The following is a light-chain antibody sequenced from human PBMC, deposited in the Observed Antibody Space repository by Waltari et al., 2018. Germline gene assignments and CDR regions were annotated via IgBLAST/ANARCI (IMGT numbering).Light chain of an antibody. V-gene: IGKV3-15*01. J-gene: IGKJ2*01. CDR2: GAS. Sequence: EIGMTQSPAPLSVSPGEGAPLSCRASQSVGSDLAWYQQKPGRAPNLLIHGASTRVTGIPARFSGSGSGTEFTLTISSLQSEDFAVYYCQQYNKWPPYTFGQGTKLEIK. CDR3: QQYNKWPPYT. CDR1: QSVGSD.